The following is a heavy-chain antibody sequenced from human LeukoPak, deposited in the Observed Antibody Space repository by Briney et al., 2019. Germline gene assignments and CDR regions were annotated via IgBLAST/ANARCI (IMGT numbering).Heavy chain of an antibody. CDR1: GFTFSSYE. CDR3: ARDVEGGTFDI. D-gene: IGHD3-16*01. J-gene: IGHJ3*02. V-gene: IGHV3-48*03. CDR2: ISSSGSTI. Sequence: GGSLRLSCAASGFTFSSYEMNWVRQAPGKGLEWVSYISSSGSTIYYADSVKGRFTISRDNAKNSLFLEMSSLRAGDTAVYFCARDVEGGTFDIWGQGTTVTVSS.